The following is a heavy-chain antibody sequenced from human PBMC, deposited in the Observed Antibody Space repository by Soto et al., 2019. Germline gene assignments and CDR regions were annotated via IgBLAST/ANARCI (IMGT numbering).Heavy chain of an antibody. CDR3: AKEACSGGSCTGDFDY. CDR2: ISGSGAST. D-gene: IGHD2-15*01. J-gene: IGHJ4*02. Sequence: EVQLLESGGGLVQPGGSLRLSCAASGFTFSNNAMNWVRQAPGKGLEWVSVISGSGASTYYADSVRGRFTISRDNSKNTLYLQMNSLRAEDTAVYYCAKEACSGGSCTGDFDYWGQGILVTVSS. V-gene: IGHV3-23*01. CDR1: GFTFSNNA.